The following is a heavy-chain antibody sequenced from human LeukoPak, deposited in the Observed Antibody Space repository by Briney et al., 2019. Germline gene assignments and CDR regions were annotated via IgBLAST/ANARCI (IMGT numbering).Heavy chain of an antibody. J-gene: IGHJ1*01. Sequence: GGSLRLSCAASGFTFSSYGMHWVRQAPGKGLEWVALIRYDGSNKYYADSVKGRFTISRDNSKNTLYLQMNSLRAEDTAVYYCAKDMYYYDSSGFQHWGQGTLVTVSS. CDR2: IRYDGSNK. CDR1: GFTFSSYG. CDR3: AKDMYYYDSSGFQH. D-gene: IGHD3-22*01. V-gene: IGHV3-30*02.